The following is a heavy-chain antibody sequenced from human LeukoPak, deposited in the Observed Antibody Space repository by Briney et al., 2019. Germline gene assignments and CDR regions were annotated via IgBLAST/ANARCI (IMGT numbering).Heavy chain of an antibody. CDR1: GGSISSYY. V-gene: IGHV4-59*01. CDR3: AREGYSSSWSNYYYYYGMDA. J-gene: IGHJ6*02. CDR2: MYYSGST. D-gene: IGHD6-13*01. Sequence: SETLSLTCTVSGGSISSYYWSWIRQPPGKGLEWIGYMYYSGSTNYNPSLKSRVTISVDTSKNQFSLKLSSVTAADTAVYYCAREGYSSSWSNYYYYYGMDAWGQGTTVTVSS.